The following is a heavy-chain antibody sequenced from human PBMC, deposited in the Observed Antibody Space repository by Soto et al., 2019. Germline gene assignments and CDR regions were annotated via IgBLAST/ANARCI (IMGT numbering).Heavy chain of an antibody. CDR2: ISYDGTNK. J-gene: IGHJ4*01. V-gene: IGHV3-30*19. D-gene: IGHD6-19*01. CDR1: GFTFSSYG. CDR3: ARDPSPYTSGWYGIDF. Sequence: PGGSLRLSCAASGFTFSSYGMHWVRQAPGKGLEWVAVISYDGTNKYYADSIKGRFTISRDNSANTLFLQVNSLRREDTAMYYCARDPSPYTSGWYGIDFWGQGTLVTVSS.